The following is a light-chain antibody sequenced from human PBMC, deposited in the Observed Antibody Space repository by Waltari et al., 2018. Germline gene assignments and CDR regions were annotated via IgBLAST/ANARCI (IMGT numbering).Light chain of an antibody. CDR3: CSYTTSDTFV. CDR1: SRDVGSYNF. Sequence: QSALTQPASVSGSPGQSITISCPGTSRDVGSYNFVTWYQQHPGKAPKLMIYEASKRPAGGSNRVSGSKSGNTASLTISGLQAEDEADYYCCSYTTSDTFVFGGGTKLTVL. V-gene: IGLV2-23*02. CDR2: EAS. J-gene: IGLJ2*01.